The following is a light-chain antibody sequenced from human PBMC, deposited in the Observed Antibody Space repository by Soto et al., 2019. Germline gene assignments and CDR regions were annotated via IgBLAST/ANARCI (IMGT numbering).Light chain of an antibody. CDR2: DSD. Sequence: QSALTQPPSVSGAPGQRVTISCTGSSSNIGAGYAVHWYQQRPGTAPKLLISDSDNRPSGVPDRFPGSKSGTSASLAITGLQAEDEADYYCQSYDNSHDWDVIFGGGTKVTVL. CDR1: SSNIGAGYA. CDR3: QSYDNSHDWDVI. J-gene: IGLJ2*01. V-gene: IGLV1-40*01.